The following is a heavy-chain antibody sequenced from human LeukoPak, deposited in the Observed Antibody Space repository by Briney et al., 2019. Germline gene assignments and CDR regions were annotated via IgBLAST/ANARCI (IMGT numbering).Heavy chain of an antibody. CDR2: INHSGST. V-gene: IGHV4-34*01. J-gene: IGHJ3*02. D-gene: IGHD6-19*01. CDR3: ARRKGLKGVGAFDI. Sequence: PSETLSLTCAVYGGSFSGYYWSWIRQPPGKGLEWIGEINHSGSTNYNPSLKSRVTISVDTSKNQFSLKLSSVTAADTAVYYCARRKGLKGVGAFDIWGQGTMVTVSS. CDR1: GGSFSGYY.